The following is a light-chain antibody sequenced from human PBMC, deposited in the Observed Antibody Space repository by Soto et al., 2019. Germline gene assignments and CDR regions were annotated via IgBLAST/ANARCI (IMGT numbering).Light chain of an antibody. J-gene: IGLJ1*01. CDR3: TSYAGGNNV. V-gene: IGLV2-8*01. CDR1: SSDVGGYNY. Sequence: QSALTQPPSASGSPGQSVTISCTGTSSDVGGYNYVSWYQQHPGKVPKLMLYEVNKRPSGVPDRFSGSKSGNTAALTVSGLQADDEADYYCTSYAGGNNVFGTGTKVTVL. CDR2: EVN.